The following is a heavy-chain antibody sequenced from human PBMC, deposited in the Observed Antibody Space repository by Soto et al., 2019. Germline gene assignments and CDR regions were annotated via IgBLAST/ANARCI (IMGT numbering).Heavy chain of an antibody. CDR1: GGSISSGGYY. D-gene: IGHD3-10*01. CDR2: IYYSGST. CDR3: ARVPYYYGSGSLYGSYYFDY. Sequence: QVQLQESVPGLVKPSQTLSLTCTVSGGSISSGGYYWSWIRQHPGKGLEWIGYIYYSGSTYYNRSLKSRVTISVDTSKNQFSLKLSSGTAADTAVYYCARVPYYYGSGSLYGSYYFDYWGQGTLVTVSS. J-gene: IGHJ4*02. V-gene: IGHV4-31*03.